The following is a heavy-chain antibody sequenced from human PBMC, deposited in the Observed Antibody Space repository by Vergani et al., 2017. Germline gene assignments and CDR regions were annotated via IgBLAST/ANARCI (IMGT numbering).Heavy chain of an antibody. D-gene: IGHD5-18*01. V-gene: IGHV3-48*04. J-gene: IGHJ4*02. CDR1: GFTFSSYS. CDR2: ISSSSSTI. Sequence: EVQLVESGGGLVQPGGSLRLSCAASGFTFSSYSMNWVRQAPGKGLEWVSYISSSSSTIYYADSVKGRFTIFRDNAKNSLYLQMNSLRAEDTAVYYCARDLDTAMVQCFDYWGQGTLVTVSS. CDR3: ARDLDTAMVQCFDY.